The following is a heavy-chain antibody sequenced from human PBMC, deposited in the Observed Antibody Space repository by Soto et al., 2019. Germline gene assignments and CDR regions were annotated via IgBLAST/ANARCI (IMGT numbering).Heavy chain of an antibody. Sequence: SVKVSCKASGGTFSSYAISWVRQAPGQGLEWMGGIIPIFGTANYAQKFQGRVTITADESTSTACMELSSLRSEDTAVYYCARDSGIGYSSSWYDYYYVMDVWGQGTTVIVSS. J-gene: IGHJ6*02. D-gene: IGHD6-13*01. CDR1: GGTFSSYA. V-gene: IGHV1-69*13. CDR3: ARDSGIGYSSSWYDYYYVMDV. CDR2: IIPIFGTA.